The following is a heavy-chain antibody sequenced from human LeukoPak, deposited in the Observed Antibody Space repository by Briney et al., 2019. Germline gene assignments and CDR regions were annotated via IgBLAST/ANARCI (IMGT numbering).Heavy chain of an antibody. D-gene: IGHD3-3*01. CDR2: IIPIFGTA. CDR3: AGDYDFWSGYHNAFDI. V-gene: IGHV1-69*13. CDR1: GGTFSSYA. Sequence: GASVKVSCKASGGTFSSYAISWVRQAPRQGLEWMGGIIPIFGTANCAQKFQGRVTITADESTSTACMELSSLRSEDTAVYYCAGDYDFWSGYHNAFDIWGQGTMVTVSS. J-gene: IGHJ3*02.